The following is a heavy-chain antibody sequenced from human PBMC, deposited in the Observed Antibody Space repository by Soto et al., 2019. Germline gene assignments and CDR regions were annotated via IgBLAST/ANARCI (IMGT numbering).Heavy chain of an antibody. Sequence: GESLKISCKGSGYSFTNYWIGWVRQMPGKGLEWMGIIFPGDSDTRYNPSFRGQVTISADTSISTAYLQWSSLRASDTAIYYCASAPCEFVEPHYFDRWGPGNQVTVSS. CDR1: GYSFTNYW. CDR3: ASAPCEFVEPHYFDR. V-gene: IGHV5-51*01. CDR2: IFPGDSDT. J-gene: IGHJ4*02.